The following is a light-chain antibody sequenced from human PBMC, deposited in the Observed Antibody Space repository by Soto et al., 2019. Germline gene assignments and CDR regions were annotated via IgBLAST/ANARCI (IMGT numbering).Light chain of an antibody. Sequence: EVVLTQSPAYLSLSPGERATLSCGASQIVSSNYLAWYQQKPGLAPRLLIYDASTRATGVPDRFRGSGSGTDFTLTINRLEPEDSAVYYCQQYGDSPRGTFGGGTKVEIK. J-gene: IGKJ4*01. CDR1: QIVSSNY. V-gene: IGKV3D-20*01. CDR3: QQYGDSPRGT. CDR2: DAS.